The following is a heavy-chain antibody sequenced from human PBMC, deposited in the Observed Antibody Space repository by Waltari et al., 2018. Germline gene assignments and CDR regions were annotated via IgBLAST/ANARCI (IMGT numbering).Heavy chain of an antibody. CDR1: GGSISSSSYY. V-gene: IGHV4-39*01. J-gene: IGHJ4*02. Sequence: QLQLQESGPGLVKPSETLSLTCTVSGGSISSSSYYWGWIRQPPGKVMEWIGSIYYSGNTYYNPSLKSRVTISVDTSKNQFSLKLSSVTAADTAVYYCASQQLVLRGPFDYWGQGTLVTVSS. D-gene: IGHD6-13*01. CDR2: IYYSGNT. CDR3: ASQQLVLRGPFDY.